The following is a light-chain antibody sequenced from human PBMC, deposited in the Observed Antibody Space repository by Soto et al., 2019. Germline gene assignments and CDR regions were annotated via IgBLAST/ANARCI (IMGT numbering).Light chain of an antibody. V-gene: IGKV3-11*01. Sequence: EIVLTQSPATLSLSPGERATLSCRASQSVSSYLAWYQQKPGQAPRLLIYDASNSATGIPARFSGSGSGTDFTLTISSLEPEAFAVYYCQQRSNWPITFGQGTRLEIK. CDR1: QSVSSY. CDR2: DAS. CDR3: QQRSNWPIT. J-gene: IGKJ5*01.